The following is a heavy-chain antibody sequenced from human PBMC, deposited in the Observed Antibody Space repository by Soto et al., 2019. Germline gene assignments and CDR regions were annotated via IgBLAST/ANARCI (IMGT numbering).Heavy chain of an antibody. J-gene: IGHJ4*02. CDR3: ASTQTFDY. Sequence: GGSLRLSCAASGFTFANYWMSWIRQAPGKGLEWVANINQDGSEKHYVDSVKGRLTISRDNAKNSLYLQMNSLTAEDTAVYYCASTQTFDYWGQGILVTVSS. V-gene: IGHV3-7*01. CDR1: GFTFANYW. CDR2: INQDGSEK.